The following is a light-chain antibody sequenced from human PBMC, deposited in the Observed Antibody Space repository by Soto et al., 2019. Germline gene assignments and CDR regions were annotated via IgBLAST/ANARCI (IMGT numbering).Light chain of an antibody. CDR3: QQYNSYPLT. J-gene: IGKJ4*01. CDR2: GTS. Sequence: ETVLTQSPGTLSLSPGERATLSCRASQSVASNYLVWYQQKPGQAPRLLIFGTSSRATGIPDRFSGSGSGTDFTLTISRLEPEDFAVYYCQQYNSYPLTFGGGTKVEIK. V-gene: IGKV3-20*01. CDR1: QSVASNY.